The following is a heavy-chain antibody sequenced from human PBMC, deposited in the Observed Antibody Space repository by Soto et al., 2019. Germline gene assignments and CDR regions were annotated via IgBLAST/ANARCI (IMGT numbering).Heavy chain of an antibody. J-gene: IGHJ6*02. Sequence: GGSLRLSCAASGFTFSSYAMHWVRQAPGKGLEWVAVISYDGSNKYYADSVKGRFTISRDNSKNTLYLQMNSLRAEDTAVYYCARGDIVVVPAAIIGRMLHCSMDVWGQGTTVTVSS. V-gene: IGHV3-30-3*01. D-gene: IGHD2-2*01. CDR1: GFTFSSYA. CDR2: ISYDGSNK. CDR3: ARGDIVVVPAAIIGRMLHCSMDV.